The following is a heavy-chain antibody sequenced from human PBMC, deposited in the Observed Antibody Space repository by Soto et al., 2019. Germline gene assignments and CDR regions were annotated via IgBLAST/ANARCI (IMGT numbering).Heavy chain of an antibody. CDR3: RKKVPGKRPFDS. Sequence: GGSLILSCAASGFTFSTYALAWVRQAPGMGLEWVSLIGAGGDTYYIDSVKGRFIISRDNSKNMVYLQMDSLGAEDTALYHCRKKVPGKRPFDSWGQGTLVTVSS. CDR1: GFTFSTYA. CDR2: IGAGGDT. J-gene: IGHJ4*02. V-gene: IGHV3-23*01.